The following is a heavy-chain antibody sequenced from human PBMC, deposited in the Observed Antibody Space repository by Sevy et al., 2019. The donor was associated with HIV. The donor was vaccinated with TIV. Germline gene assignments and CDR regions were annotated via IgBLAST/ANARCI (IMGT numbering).Heavy chain of an antibody. CDR2: ISWNSGNI. D-gene: IGHD4-17*01. V-gene: IGHV3-9*01. Sequence: GGSLRLSCAASAFTFDDYAKHWVRQAPGKGLEWVSGISWNSGNIGYADSVKGRFTISRDNGKNTLYLQMNSLRAEDTALYYCAKDRSYGGNSFDFWGQGTLVTVSS. J-gene: IGHJ4*02. CDR3: AKDRSYGGNSFDF. CDR1: AFTFDDYA.